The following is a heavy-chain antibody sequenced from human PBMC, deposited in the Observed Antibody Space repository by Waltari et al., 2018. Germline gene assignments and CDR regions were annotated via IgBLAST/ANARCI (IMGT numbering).Heavy chain of an antibody. Sequence: VRLVESGGGRVEPGESLRLSCVGSGFSFDEDRMNWVGQAPGKGLEWVSSLNNGGDYKGYADSVEGRFTISRDNDKNTLYLQMNDLRVDDTAIYYCARGKAFDPWGQGTRVNVSS. CDR1: GFSFDEDR. J-gene: IGHJ5*02. V-gene: IGHV3-21*06. CDR2: LNNGGDYK. CDR3: ARGKAFDP.